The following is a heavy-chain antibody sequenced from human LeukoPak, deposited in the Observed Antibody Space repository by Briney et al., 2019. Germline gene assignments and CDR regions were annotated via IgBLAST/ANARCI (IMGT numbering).Heavy chain of an antibody. CDR3: TRDEDEELVRDY. CDR1: GFTFSSYE. CDR2: ISSIGSTI. J-gene: IGHJ4*02. D-gene: IGHD6-13*01. Sequence: GGSLRLSCAASGFTFSSYEMNWVRQAPGKGLEWVSYISSIGSTIYYADSVKGRFTVSRDNAKKSLYLQMNSLRADDTAVYYCTRDEDEELVRDYWGQGTLVTVSS. V-gene: IGHV3-48*03.